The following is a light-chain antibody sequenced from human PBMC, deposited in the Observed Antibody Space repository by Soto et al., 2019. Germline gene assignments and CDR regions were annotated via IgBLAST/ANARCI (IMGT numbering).Light chain of an antibody. CDR3: QQYNSYS. CDR1: QSISNW. Sequence: DIHITQSPSTPSASVGDRVSITCRASQSISNWLAWYQQKPGKAPTLLIYDVSRLESGVPSRFSGSGSGTEFALTISSLQPDDFATYYCQQYNSYSFGQGTKV. J-gene: IGKJ1*01. V-gene: IGKV1-5*01. CDR2: DVS.